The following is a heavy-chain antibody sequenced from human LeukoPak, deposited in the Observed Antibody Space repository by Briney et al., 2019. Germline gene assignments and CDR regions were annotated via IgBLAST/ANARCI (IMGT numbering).Heavy chain of an antibody. Sequence: SETLSLTCAVYGGSFSGYYWSWIRQPPGKGLEWIGEINHSGSTNYNPSLKSRVTISVDTSKNQFSLKLSSVTAADTAVYYCARTSPIYYYYMDVWGKGTTVTVSS. V-gene: IGHV4-34*01. J-gene: IGHJ6*03. CDR3: ARTSPIYYYYMDV. CDR1: GGSFSGYY. CDR2: INHSGST.